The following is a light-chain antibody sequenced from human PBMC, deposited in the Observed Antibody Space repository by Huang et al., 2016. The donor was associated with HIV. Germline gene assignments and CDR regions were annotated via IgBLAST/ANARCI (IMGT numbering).Light chain of an antibody. V-gene: IGKV3-11*01. CDR2: DVS. CDR1: QIIGNY. CDR3: QQRSKWPLT. Sequence: EIVLTQSPVTLSLSPGDRATLSCRASQIIGNYLAWYQQKSGTAPRLLIYDVSNRAAGVPARFSASGSETDFTLTIASLDPDDFAIYHCQQRSKWPLTFGGGTKVEMK. J-gene: IGKJ4*01.